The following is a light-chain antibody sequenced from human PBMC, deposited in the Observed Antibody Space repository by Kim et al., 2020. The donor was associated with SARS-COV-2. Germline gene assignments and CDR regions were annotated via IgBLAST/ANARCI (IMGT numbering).Light chain of an antibody. V-gene: IGLV2-14*04. J-gene: IGLJ3*02. CDR3: SSYTSSSPWV. CDR2: DVS. Sequence: GQSITISCTGTSSDVGGYNYVSWYQQHPGKAPKLMIYDVSKRPSGVSNRFSGSKSGNTASLTISGLQAEDEADYYCSSYTSSSPWVFGGGTKL. CDR1: SSDVGGYNY.